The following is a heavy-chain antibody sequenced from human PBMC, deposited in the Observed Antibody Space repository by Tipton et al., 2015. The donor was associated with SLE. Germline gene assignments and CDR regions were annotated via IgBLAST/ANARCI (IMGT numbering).Heavy chain of an antibody. Sequence: TLSLTCTVSGDSISSGGNYWSWIRQPAGKRLEWLGHLFSSGHTTYSPSLKSRVIISEDVSKNQFSLTLSSVTAADTAVYYCARGRGSMGLDSWGLGTLVTVSS. CDR2: LFSSGHT. V-gene: IGHV4-61*09. CDR1: GDSISSGGNY. J-gene: IGHJ5*01. CDR3: ARGRGSMGLDS. D-gene: IGHD2/OR15-2a*01.